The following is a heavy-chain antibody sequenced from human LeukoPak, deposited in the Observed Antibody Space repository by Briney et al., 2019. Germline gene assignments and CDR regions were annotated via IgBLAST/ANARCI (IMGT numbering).Heavy chain of an antibody. J-gene: IGHJ6*02. CDR1: GGSISSSSYY. Sequence: PSETLSLTCTVSGGSISSSSYYWGWIRQPPGKGLEWIGSIYYSGSTYYNPSLKSRVTISVDTSKNQFSLKLSSVTAADTAVYYCARDLGVLRFRSGMDVWGQGTTVTVSS. CDR3: ARDLGVLRFRSGMDV. V-gene: IGHV4-39*07. D-gene: IGHD3-3*01. CDR2: IYYSGST.